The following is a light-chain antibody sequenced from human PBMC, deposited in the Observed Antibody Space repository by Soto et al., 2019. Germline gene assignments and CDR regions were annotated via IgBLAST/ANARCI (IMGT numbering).Light chain of an antibody. V-gene: IGKV1-27*01. CDR2: DAS. Sequence: DIQMTQSPSSLSASIGDRVTIACRASQGINNYLAWYQQKPGQVPNLLIYDASTLQSGVPSRFGGSGSGTDFTLTISSLQPEDVATYFCQNYDNVPVIFGPGTKVDIK. CDR1: QGINNY. CDR3: QNYDNVPVI. J-gene: IGKJ3*01.